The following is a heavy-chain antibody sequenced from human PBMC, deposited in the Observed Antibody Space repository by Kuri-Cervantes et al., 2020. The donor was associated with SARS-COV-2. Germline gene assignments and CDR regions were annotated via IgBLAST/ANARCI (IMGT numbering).Heavy chain of an antibody. Sequence: GESLKISCAASGFTFSSNAMSWVRQAPGKGLEWVSGLSGSGVSTYYAESVKGRFTNSRDNSKNTLYLQMNSLRAEDTAVYYCAKDWDSRGYYLFDHWGQGTLVTVSS. J-gene: IGHJ4*02. D-gene: IGHD3-22*01. V-gene: IGHV3-23*01. CDR3: AKDWDSRGYYLFDH. CDR2: LSGSGVST. CDR1: GFTFSSNA.